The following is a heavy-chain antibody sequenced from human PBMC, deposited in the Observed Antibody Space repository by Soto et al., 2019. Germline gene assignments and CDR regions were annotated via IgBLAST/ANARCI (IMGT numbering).Heavy chain of an antibody. CDR2: TYYRSQWYD. Sequence: SETLSLTCAISGDSVSSNSVAWNGIRRSPSTGLEWLGRTYYRSQWYDDYAESVKSRISITPDTSKNQFSLRLNSVTPEDTAVYYCARESSGYYYRYFDCWGQGTLVTVSS. J-gene: IGHJ4*02. D-gene: IGHD3-22*01. CDR3: ARESSGYYYRYFDC. V-gene: IGHV6-1*01. CDR1: GDSVSSNSVA.